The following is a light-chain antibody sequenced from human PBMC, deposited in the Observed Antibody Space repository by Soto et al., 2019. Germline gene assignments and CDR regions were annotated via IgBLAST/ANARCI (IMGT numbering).Light chain of an antibody. V-gene: IGKV4-1*01. J-gene: IGKJ1*01. CDR1: QSVLFRSKNKNY. Sequence: DIVMTQSPDSLAVSLGERATINCKSSQSVLFRSKNKNYLAWYQQKPGQPPKLLIYWASTRESGVPDRFSGSGSGTDFTLTISSLQAEDVAVYYCQQYYSTLTWTFGQGTKVDIK. CDR3: QQYYSTLTWT. CDR2: WAS.